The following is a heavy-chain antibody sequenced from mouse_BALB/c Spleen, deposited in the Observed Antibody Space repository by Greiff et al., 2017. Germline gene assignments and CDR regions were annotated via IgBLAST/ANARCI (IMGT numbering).Heavy chain of an antibody. V-gene: IGHV5-6-5*01. CDR1: GFTFSSYA. D-gene: IGHD2-4*01. CDR3: ASPIYYDYDGALFAY. Sequence: EVQGVESGGGLVKPGGSLKLSCAASGFTFSSYAMSWVRQTPEKRLEWVASISSGGSTYYPDSVKGRFTISRDNARNILYLQMSSLRSEDTAMYYCASPIYYDYDGALFAYWGQGTLGTVSA. J-gene: IGHJ3*01. CDR2: ISSGGST.